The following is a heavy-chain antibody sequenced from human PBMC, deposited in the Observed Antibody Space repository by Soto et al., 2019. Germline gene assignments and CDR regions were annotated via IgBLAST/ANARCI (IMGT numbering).Heavy chain of an antibody. V-gene: IGHV3-23*01. J-gene: IGHJ4*02. CDR3: ATDSSGYSASYYFDY. CDR2: ISGSGGST. D-gene: IGHD3-22*01. Sequence: GGSLRLSCAASGFTFSSYAMSWVRQAPGKGLEWVSAISGSGGSTYYADSVKGRFTISRDNSKNTLYLQMNSLRAEDTAVYYCATDSSGYSASYYFDYGGQGTLVTVSA. CDR1: GFTFSSYA.